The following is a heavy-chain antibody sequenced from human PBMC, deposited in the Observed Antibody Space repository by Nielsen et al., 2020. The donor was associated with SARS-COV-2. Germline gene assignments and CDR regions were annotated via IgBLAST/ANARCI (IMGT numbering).Heavy chain of an antibody. CDR3: ARSGVVGIGAFDY. J-gene: IGHJ4*02. CDR2: IWYDGSNK. CDR1: GFTFSSYG. Sequence: LKISCAASGFTFSSYGMHWVRQAPGKGLEWVAVIWYDGSNKYYADSVKGRFTISRDNSRNTLYLQMNSLRAEDTAVYYCARSGVVGIGAFDYWGQGTLVTVSS. D-gene: IGHD3-22*01. V-gene: IGHV3-33*01.